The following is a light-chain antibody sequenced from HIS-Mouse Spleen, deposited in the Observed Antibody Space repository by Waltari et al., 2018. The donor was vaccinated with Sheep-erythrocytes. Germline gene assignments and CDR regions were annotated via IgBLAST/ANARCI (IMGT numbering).Light chain of an antibody. J-gene: IGLJ3*02. CDR1: SSDVGGYNY. CDR3: CSYAGSSTPWV. V-gene: IGLV2-23*01. Sequence: QSALTQPRSVSGSTGQSVTISCTGTSSDVGGYNYVSWYQQHPGKAPKLMIYEGSKRPSGVSNRFSGSKSGNTASLTISGLQAEDEADYYCCSYAGSSTPWVFGGGTKLTVL. CDR2: EGS.